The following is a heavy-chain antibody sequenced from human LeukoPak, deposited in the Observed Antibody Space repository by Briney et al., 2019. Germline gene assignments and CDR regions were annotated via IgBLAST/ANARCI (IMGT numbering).Heavy chain of an antibody. CDR1: GFTFSSSA. CDR2: ISNNGGYT. CDR3: AKQLGYCSDGSCYFPY. J-gene: IGHJ4*02. V-gene: IGHV3-23*01. Sequence: PGGSLRLSCAASGFTFSSSAMSWVRQAPGKGLEWASAISNNGGYTYYADSVQGRFTISRDNSKNTLCLQMNSLRAEDTAVYYCAKQLGYCSDGSCYFPYWGQGTLVTVSS. D-gene: IGHD2-15*01.